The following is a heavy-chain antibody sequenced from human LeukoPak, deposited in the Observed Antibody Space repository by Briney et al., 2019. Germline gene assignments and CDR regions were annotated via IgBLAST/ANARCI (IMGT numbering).Heavy chain of an antibody. V-gene: IGHV1-69*01. CDR1: GGTFSSYA. Sequence: ASVKVSCKASGGTFSSYAISWVRQAPGQGLEWMGGIIPIFGTANYPQRFQGRVTITADESTSTAYMELSSLRSEDTAVYYCARGGLRFYCSGGSCYLNWFDPWGQGTLVTVSS. D-gene: IGHD2-15*01. J-gene: IGHJ5*02. CDR2: IIPIFGTA. CDR3: ARGGLRFYCSGGSCYLNWFDP.